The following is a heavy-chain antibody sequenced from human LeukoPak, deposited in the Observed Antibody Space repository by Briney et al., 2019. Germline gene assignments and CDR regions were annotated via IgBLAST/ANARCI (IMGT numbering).Heavy chain of an antibody. Sequence: ASVKVSCKASGYTFTGYYMHWVRQAPGQGLEWMGWINPNSGGTNYAQKFQGRVTMTRDTSISTAYMELSRLRSDDTAVYYCARESYSYDRGAYYFDYWGQGTLVTVSS. D-gene: IGHD5-18*01. V-gene: IGHV1-2*02. J-gene: IGHJ4*02. CDR3: ARESYSYDRGAYYFDY. CDR2: INPNSGGT. CDR1: GYTFTGYY.